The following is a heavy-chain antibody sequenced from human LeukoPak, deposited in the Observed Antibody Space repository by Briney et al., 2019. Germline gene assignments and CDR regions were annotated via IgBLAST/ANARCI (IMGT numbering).Heavy chain of an antibody. J-gene: IGHJ4*02. CDR1: GYTFTNYY. CDR2: INPRSGST. CDR3: ARVGATLYDYFEY. D-gene: IGHD1-26*01. Sequence: ASVKVSCKASGYTFTNYYMHWVRQAPGQGLEWMAIINPRSGSTTYAQKFQGRVSMTRDTSTSTVYMELNSLRSEDTAVYYCARVGATLYDYFEYWGQGTLVTVSS. V-gene: IGHV1-46*01.